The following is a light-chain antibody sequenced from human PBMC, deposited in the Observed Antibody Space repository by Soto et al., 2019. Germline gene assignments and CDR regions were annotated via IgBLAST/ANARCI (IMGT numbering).Light chain of an antibody. CDR1: QSISGN. J-gene: IGKJ2*01. CDR2: GAS. Sequence: EIVMTQSPATLSVSPGERVTLSCRASQSISGNLAWYQQKPGQAPRLLISGASTRATGIPARFSGSGSGTEFTLTISSLQSEDFAVYYCQQYHNWPLYTFGQGTRLEI. V-gene: IGKV3-15*01. CDR3: QQYHNWPLYT.